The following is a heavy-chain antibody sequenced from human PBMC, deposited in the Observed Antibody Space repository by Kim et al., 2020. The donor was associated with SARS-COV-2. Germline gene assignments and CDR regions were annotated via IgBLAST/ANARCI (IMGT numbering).Heavy chain of an antibody. Sequence: SETLSLTCTVSGGSVSSGSYYWSWIRQPPGKGLEWIGYIYYSGSTNYNPSLKSRVTISVDTSKNQFSLKLSSVTAADTAVYYCARDSWFGELFYYYGMDVWGQGTTVTVSS. V-gene: IGHV4-61*01. CDR2: IYYSGST. D-gene: IGHD3-10*01. CDR3: ARDSWFGELFYYYGMDV. CDR1: GGSVSSGSYY. J-gene: IGHJ6*02.